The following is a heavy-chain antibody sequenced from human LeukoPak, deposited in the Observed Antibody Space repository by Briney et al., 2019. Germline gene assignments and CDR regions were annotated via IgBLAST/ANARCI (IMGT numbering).Heavy chain of an antibody. D-gene: IGHD4-17*01. V-gene: IGHV4-34*01. CDR1: GGSFSGYY. CDR3: ARGSEEMTTVTEHPKSCYFDY. J-gene: IGHJ4*02. CDR2: INHSGST. Sequence: PSETLSLTCAVYGGSFSGYYWSWIRQPPGKGLEWIGEINHSGSTNYNPSLKSRVTISVDTSKNQFSLKLSSVTAADTAVYYCARGSEEMTTVTEHPKSCYFDYWAREPWSPSPQ.